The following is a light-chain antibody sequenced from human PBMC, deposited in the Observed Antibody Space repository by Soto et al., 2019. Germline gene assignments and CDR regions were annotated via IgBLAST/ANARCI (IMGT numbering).Light chain of an antibody. CDR3: QQLNSYPLT. CDR2: AAS. V-gene: IGKV1-9*01. J-gene: IGKJ4*01. Sequence: DIQLTQSPSSLSASIGDRGTITCRASQGISSYLAWYQQKPGKAPKLLIYAASTLQSGVPSRFSGSGSGTEFTLTISSLQPEDFATYYCQQLNSYPLTFGGGTKV. CDR1: QGISSY.